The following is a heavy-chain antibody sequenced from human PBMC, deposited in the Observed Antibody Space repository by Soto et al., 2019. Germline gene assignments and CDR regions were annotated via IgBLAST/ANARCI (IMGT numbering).Heavy chain of an antibody. CDR1: GYTFTDYY. Sequence: QVQLVQSGAEVKKPGASVKVSCTASGYTFTDYYIHWVRQAPGQGLEWMGIINPTDGSTSYPQKFQDRVDMTRDTSTGSVYMELSSLTSEDTAIYYCARDPRGKASRFDYWGQGTLVTVSS. CDR2: INPTDGST. J-gene: IGHJ4*02. D-gene: IGHD3-16*01. CDR3: ARDPRGKASRFDY. V-gene: IGHV1-46*01.